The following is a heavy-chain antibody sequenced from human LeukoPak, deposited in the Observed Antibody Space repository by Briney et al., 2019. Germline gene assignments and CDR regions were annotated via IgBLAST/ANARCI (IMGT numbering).Heavy chain of an antibody. CDR3: ARHNRRGGLRYFDWLSPPYFDY. V-gene: IGHV4-34*01. D-gene: IGHD3-9*01. CDR2: INHSGST. CDR1: GGSFSGYY. J-gene: IGHJ4*02. Sequence: SETLSLTCAVYGGSFSGYYWSWIRQPPGKGLEWIGEINHSGSTNYNPSLKSRVTISVDTSKNQFSLKLSSVTAADTAVYYCARHNRRGGLRYFDWLSPPYFDYWGQGTLVTVTS.